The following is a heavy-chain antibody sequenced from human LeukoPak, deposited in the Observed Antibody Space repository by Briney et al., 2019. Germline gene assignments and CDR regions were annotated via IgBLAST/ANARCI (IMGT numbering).Heavy chain of an antibody. D-gene: IGHD5-12*01. CDR3: AKPRSDYDWDPFDY. CDR2: ISDGGGTT. Sequence: GGSLRLSCAASGFTFSSCAMSWVRQAPGKGLEWVSGISDGGGTTNYADSVKGRFTISRDNSKNALYLQMNSLRAEDTAVYYCAKPRSDYDWDPFDYWGQGTLVTVSS. CDR1: GFTFSSCA. J-gene: IGHJ4*02. V-gene: IGHV3-23*01.